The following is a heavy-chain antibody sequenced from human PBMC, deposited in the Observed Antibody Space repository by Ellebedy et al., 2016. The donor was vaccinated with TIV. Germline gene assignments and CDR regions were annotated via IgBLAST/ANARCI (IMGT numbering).Heavy chain of an antibody. CDR2: ISDDGDSK. J-gene: IGHJ3*02. V-gene: IGHV3-30*07. Sequence: GESLKISXAASGFTFSSYAMHWVRRTPGNGLEWLAVISDDGDSKHPADSVKGRFTISRDNSKNTLFLQMNSLRGDDTARYYCAKISPTHRGAFDIWGQGTMVTVSS. D-gene: IGHD3-3*02. CDR3: AKISPTHRGAFDI. CDR1: GFTFSSYA.